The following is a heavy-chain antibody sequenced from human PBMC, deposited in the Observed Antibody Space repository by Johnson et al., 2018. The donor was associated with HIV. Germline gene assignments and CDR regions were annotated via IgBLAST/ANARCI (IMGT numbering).Heavy chain of an antibody. Sequence: VQLVESGGGLVQSGGSLRLSCAASGFTFSRHAMSWVRQAPGKGLDWVSAISGSGGRTYYGDSVKGRFTISRDNSQNTLYVQMKSLRAEDTAVYYCAKDLFGGVIVVGAFDIWGQGAMVTVSS. J-gene: IGHJ3*02. CDR1: GFTFSRHA. D-gene: IGHD3-22*01. CDR2: ISGSGGRT. CDR3: AKDLFGGVIVVGAFDI. V-gene: IGHV3-23*04.